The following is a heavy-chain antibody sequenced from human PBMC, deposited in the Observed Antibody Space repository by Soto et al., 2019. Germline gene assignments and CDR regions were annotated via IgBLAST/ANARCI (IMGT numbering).Heavy chain of an antibody. J-gene: IGHJ4*02. D-gene: IGHD1-26*01. CDR3: ARASPGIVGATYSFDY. V-gene: IGHV1-69*06. Sequence: SVKVSCKASGGTFSSYAISWVRQAPGQGLEWMGGIIPIFGTANYAQKFQGRVTITADKSTSTAYMELSSLRSEDTAVYYCARASPGIVGATYSFDYWGQGTLVTVS. CDR2: IIPIFGTA. CDR1: GGTFSSYA.